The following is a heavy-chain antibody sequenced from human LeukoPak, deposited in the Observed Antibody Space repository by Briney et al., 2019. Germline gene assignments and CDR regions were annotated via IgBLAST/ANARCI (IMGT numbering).Heavy chain of an antibody. CDR1: GFNLGSHW. CDR2: INGDATAT. V-gene: IGHV3-74*01. CDR3: ARDTWWGASDH. D-gene: IGHD2-15*01. Sequence: GWAVRLSCAASGFNLGSHWVDCVRHAPGKGLMWVAQINGDATATNYAGSVKGRFTISRDNAKNTVHLQMSALTAEDTAVYYCARDTWWGASDHWGQGSLVTVSS. J-gene: IGHJ4*02.